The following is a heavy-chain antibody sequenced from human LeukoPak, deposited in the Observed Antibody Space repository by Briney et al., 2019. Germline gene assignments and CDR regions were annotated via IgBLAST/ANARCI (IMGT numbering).Heavy chain of an antibody. J-gene: IGHJ3*02. V-gene: IGHV4-30-2*01. Sequence: SQTLSLTCTVSGGSISSGGYYWSWIRQPPGKGLEWIGYIYHSGSTYYNPSLKSRVTISVDRSKNQFSLKLSSVTAADTAVYYCARGGAHYAFDIWGQGTMVTVSS. D-gene: IGHD1-26*01. CDR2: IYHSGST. CDR1: GGSISSGGYY. CDR3: ARGGAHYAFDI.